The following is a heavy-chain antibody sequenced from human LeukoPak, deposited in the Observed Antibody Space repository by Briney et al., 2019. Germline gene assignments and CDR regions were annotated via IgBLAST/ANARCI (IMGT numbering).Heavy chain of an antibody. D-gene: IGHD1-14*01. CDR3: ARDPGTGITGYYYYYGMDV. CDR2: IIPILGIA. J-gene: IGHJ6*02. V-gene: IGHV1-69*04. CDR1: GGTFSSYA. Sequence: SVKVSCKASGGTFSSYAISWVRQAPGQGLEWMGRIIPILGIANYAQKFQGRVTITADKSASTAYMELSSLRSEDTAVYYCARDPGTGITGYYYYYGMDVWGQGTTVTVSS.